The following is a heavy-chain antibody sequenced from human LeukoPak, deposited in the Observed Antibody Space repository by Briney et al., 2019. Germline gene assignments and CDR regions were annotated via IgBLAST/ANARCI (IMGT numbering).Heavy chain of an antibody. J-gene: IGHJ4*02. CDR1: GYTFTSYY. CDR2: INPSGGST. V-gene: IGHV1-46*01. CDR3: ARDYCSSTSCLFDY. D-gene: IGHD2-2*01. Sequence: ASVKVSCKASGYTFTSYYMHWVRQAPGQGLEWMGIINPSGGSTSYAQKFQGRVTMTRDTSISTAYMELSRLRSDDTAVYYCARDYCSSTSCLFDYWGQGTLVTVS.